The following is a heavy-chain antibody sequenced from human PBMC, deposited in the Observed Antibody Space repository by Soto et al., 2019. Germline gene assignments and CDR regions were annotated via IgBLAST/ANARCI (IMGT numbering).Heavy chain of an antibody. J-gene: IGHJ4*02. CDR1: GFTFSSYA. V-gene: IGHV3-23*01. CDR2: ISGSGGST. Sequence: EVQLLESGGGLVQPGGSLRLSCAASGFTFSSYAMSWVRQAPGKGLEWVSDISGSGGSTYYADSVKGRFTISRDNSKNTLYLQMNSLRAEDTAVYYCAKDWSHSSSFPDYWGQGTLVTVSS. CDR3: AKDWSHSSSFPDY. D-gene: IGHD6-6*01.